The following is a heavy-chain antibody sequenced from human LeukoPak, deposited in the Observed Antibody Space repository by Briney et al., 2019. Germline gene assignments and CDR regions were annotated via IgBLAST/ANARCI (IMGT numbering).Heavy chain of an antibody. J-gene: IGHJ4*02. CDR1: GFTFSSYV. CDR2: IGTHSTST. D-gene: IGHD1-26*01. V-gene: IGHV3-23*01. CDR3: TRRVGGTPDY. Sequence: GGSLRLSCAASGFTFSSYVMTWVSQAPGAGLEWVSAIGTHSTSTDYPDSVKGRFTISRDDSKNTVFLQMTSLRVEDTALYYCTRRVGGTPDYWGLGTLVTVSS.